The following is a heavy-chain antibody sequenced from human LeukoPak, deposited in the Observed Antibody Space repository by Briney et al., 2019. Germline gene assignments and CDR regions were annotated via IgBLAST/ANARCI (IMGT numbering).Heavy chain of an antibody. J-gene: IGHJ4*02. CDR1: GFTFSSYA. V-gene: IGHV3-7*01. CDR2: IKQDGSEK. D-gene: IGHD4-23*01. CDR3: ARPGEPYGGNPDY. Sequence: HPGGSLRLSCAASGFTFSSYAMSWVRQAPGKGLEWVANIKQDGSEKYYVDSVKGRFTISRDNAKNSLYLQMNSLRAEDTAVYYCARPGEPYGGNPDYWGQGTLVTVSS.